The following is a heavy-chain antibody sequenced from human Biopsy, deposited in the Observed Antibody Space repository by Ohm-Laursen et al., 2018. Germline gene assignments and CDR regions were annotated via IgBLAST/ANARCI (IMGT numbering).Heavy chain of an antibody. Sequence: SVKVSCKASAYSFGDHRIHWVRQAPGQGLEWMGWIDPKSGGTNYAQKFQGNITMTKNTSMSTAYMEMSRLRSDDTAVYYCALQSVAQMKNFDYWGQGTLVTVSS. V-gene: IGHV1-2*02. CDR3: ALQSVAQMKNFDY. J-gene: IGHJ4*02. CDR1: AYSFGDHR. CDR2: IDPKSGGT. D-gene: IGHD6-19*01.